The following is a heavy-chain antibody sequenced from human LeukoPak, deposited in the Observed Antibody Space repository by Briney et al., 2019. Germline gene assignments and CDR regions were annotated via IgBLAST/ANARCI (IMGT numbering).Heavy chain of an antibody. D-gene: IGHD2-15*01. CDR3: AFPELLRGDDAFDI. V-gene: IGHV1-2*06. J-gene: IGHJ3*02. Sequence: ASVKVFCKASGYTFTGYYMHWVRQAPGQGLEWMGRINPNSGGTNYAQKFQGRVTMTRDTSISTAYMELSRLRSDDTAVYYCAFPELLRGDDAFDIWGQGTMVTVSS. CDR2: INPNSGGT. CDR1: GYTFTGYY.